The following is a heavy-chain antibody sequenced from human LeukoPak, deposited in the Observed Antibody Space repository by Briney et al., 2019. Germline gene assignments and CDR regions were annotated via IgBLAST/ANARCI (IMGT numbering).Heavy chain of an antibody. CDR3: AREPAARYYYGMDV. Sequence: SETLSLTCTVSGGSISSGGYYWSWIRQHPGKGLEWIGYIYYSGSTYYNPSLKSRVTISVDTSKNQFSLKLSSVTAADTAAYYCAREPAARYYYGMDVWGQGTTVTVSS. CDR2: IYYSGST. V-gene: IGHV4-31*03. CDR1: GGSISSGGYY. D-gene: IGHD2-2*01. J-gene: IGHJ6*02.